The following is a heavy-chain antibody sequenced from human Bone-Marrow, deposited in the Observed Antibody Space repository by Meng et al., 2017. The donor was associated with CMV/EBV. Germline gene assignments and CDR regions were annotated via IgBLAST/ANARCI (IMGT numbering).Heavy chain of an antibody. Sequence: CAYSGFTFSSDWMYWGRQAPGKGLVWVSRMNSDGSNTEYADSLKGRFTISRDNAKHTLYLRMNSLRAEDTAVYYCARAYTTSWYAFEYWGQGTLVTVSS. CDR3: ARAYTTSWYAFEY. CDR1: GFTFSSDW. J-gene: IGHJ4*02. CDR2: MNSDGSNT. V-gene: IGHV3-74*03. D-gene: IGHD6-13*01.